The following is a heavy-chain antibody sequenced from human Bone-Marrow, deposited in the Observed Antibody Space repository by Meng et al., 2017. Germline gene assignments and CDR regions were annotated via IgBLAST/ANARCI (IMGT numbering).Heavy chain of an antibody. D-gene: IGHD3-10*01. CDR2: IYYSGST. Sequence: SETLSLTCTVSGDSISSYYWSWIRQSPGEGLEWIGYIYYSGSTDYNPSLKSRVTMSIDTPKNQFSLKLTPVTAADTAVYYCARETYYYGSGTYLYYFDYWGQGTLVTVSS. J-gene: IGHJ4*02. V-gene: IGHV4-59*01. CDR1: GDSISSYY. CDR3: ARETYYYGSGTYLYYFDY.